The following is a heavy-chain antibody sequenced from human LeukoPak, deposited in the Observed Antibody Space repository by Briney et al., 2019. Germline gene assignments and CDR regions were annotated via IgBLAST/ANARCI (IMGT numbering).Heavy chain of an antibody. J-gene: IGHJ6*04. CDR1: GGSFSGYY. V-gene: IGHV4-34*01. D-gene: IGHD3-10*01. CDR3: ARAPSGLLWFGELSPNYYYGMDV. Sequence: SETLSLTCAVYGGSFSGYYWSWIRQPPGKGLEWIGEINHSGSTNYNPSLKSRVTISVDTSKNQFSLKLSSVTAADTAVYYCARAPSGLLWFGELSPNYYYGMDVWGKGTMVTVSS. CDR2: INHSGST.